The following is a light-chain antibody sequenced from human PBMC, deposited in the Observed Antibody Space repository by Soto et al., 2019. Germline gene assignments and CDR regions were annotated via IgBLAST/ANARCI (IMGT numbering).Light chain of an antibody. V-gene: IGLV2-14*01. CDR2: DVS. CDR1: SSDVGGYNY. J-gene: IGLJ1*01. CDR3: SSYTSSSTYA. Sequence: QSVLTQPASVSRSPGQSIAISCTGASSDVGGYNYVSWYQQHPGKAPRLMIYDVSNRPSGVSDRFSGSKSGNTASLTITGLQAEDEAEYYCSSYTSSSTYAFGTGTKVTVL.